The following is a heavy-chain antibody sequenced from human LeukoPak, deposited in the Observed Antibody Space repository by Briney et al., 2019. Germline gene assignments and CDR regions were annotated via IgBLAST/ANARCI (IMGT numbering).Heavy chain of an antibody. D-gene: IGHD3-10*01. V-gene: IGHV4-34*01. CDR2: INHSGST. J-gene: IGHJ4*02. Sequence: PSETLSLTCAVYGGSFSGYYWSWIRQPPGKGLEWIGEINHSGSTNYNPSLKSRVTISVDTSKNQFSLKLSSVTAADTAVYYCARGPSMVRGVSPLDYWGRGTLVTVSS. CDR1: GGSFSGYY. CDR3: ARGPSMVRGVSPLDY.